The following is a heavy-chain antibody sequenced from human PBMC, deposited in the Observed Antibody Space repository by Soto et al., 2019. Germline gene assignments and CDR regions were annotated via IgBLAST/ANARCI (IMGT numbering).Heavy chain of an antibody. CDR2: INPNNGDT. V-gene: IGHV1-2*02. CDR1: GYTFTGCY. Sequence: QVQLVQSGAEVKKPGASVKVSCKASGYTFTGCYMHWVRQAPGQGLERMGWINPNNGDTNYAQKFQGRVTMTRDTSISTAYMELSRLRSDDTAVYYCARESRSSTDYWGQGTLVTVSS. CDR3: ARESRSSTDY. D-gene: IGHD6-6*01. J-gene: IGHJ4*02.